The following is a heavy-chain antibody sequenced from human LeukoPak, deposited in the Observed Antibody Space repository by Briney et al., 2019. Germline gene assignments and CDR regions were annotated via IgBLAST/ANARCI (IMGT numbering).Heavy chain of an antibody. CDR3: VRDVNDYGDYHPMIEFDY. CDR1: GFTFTNYY. V-gene: IGHV3-11*04. CDR2: ISSSGSTI. J-gene: IGHJ4*02. D-gene: IGHD4-17*01. Sequence: GGSLRLSCAASGFTFTNYYMSWIRQAAEKGLEWVSYISSSGSTIYYADSVKGRFTISRDNAKNSLYLQMNSLRAEDTAVYYCVRDVNDYGDYHPMIEFDYWGQGTQVTVSS.